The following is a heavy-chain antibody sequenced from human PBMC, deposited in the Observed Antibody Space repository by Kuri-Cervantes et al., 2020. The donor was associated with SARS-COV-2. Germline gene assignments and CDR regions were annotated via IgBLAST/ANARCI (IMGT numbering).Heavy chain of an antibody. J-gene: IGHJ2*01. V-gene: IGHV3-30-3*01. CDR1: GFTFSSYA. CDR2: ILYDGSNK. Sequence: GGSLRLSCAASGFTFSSYAMHWVRQAPGKGLEWVAVILYDGSNKYYADSVKGRFTISRDNSKNTLYLQMNSLRAEDTAVYYCAREGLASPIYWYFDLWGRGILVTVSS. D-gene: IGHD3-16*01. CDR3: AREGLASPIYWYFDL.